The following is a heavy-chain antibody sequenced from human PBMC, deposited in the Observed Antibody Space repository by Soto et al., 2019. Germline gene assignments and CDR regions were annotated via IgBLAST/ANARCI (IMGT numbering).Heavy chain of an antibody. Sequence: SVKVSCKASGGTFSSYAISWVRQAPGQGLEWMGGIIPIFGTANYAQKFQGRVTITADESTSTAYMELSSLRSDDTAVYYCAREIYPLVATHMGVWGQGTTVTVSS. CDR1: GGTFSSYA. V-gene: IGHV1-69*13. J-gene: IGHJ6*02. D-gene: IGHD5-12*01. CDR3: AREIYPLVATHMGV. CDR2: IIPIFGTA.